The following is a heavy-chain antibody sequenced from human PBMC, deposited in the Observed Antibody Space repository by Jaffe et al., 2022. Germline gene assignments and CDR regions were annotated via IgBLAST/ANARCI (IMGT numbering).Heavy chain of an antibody. D-gene: IGHD6-13*01. V-gene: IGHV1-69*05. J-gene: IGHJ5*02. CDR1: GGTFSSYA. CDR3: ARDRDIAAAGTFNWFDP. Sequence: QVQLVQSGAEVKKPGSSVKVSCKASGGTFSSYAISWVRQAPGQGLEWMGGIIPIFGTANYAQKFQGRVTITTDESTSTAYMELSSLRSEDTAVYYCARDRDIAAAGTFNWFDPWGQGTLVTVSS. CDR2: IIPIFGTA.